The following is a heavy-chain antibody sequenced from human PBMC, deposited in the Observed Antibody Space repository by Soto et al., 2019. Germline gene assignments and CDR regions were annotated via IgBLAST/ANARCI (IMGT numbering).Heavy chain of an antibody. D-gene: IGHD3-10*01. V-gene: IGHV3-23*01. J-gene: IGHJ6*02. CDR2: ISGSGGST. CDR1: GFTFSSYA. Sequence: GSLRLSCAASGFTFSSYAMSWVRQAPGKGLEWVSAISGSGGSTYYADPVKGRFTISRDNSKNTLYLQMNSLRAEDTAVYYCAKVLLWFGKPAYYYGMDVWGQGTTVTVSS. CDR3: AKVLLWFGKPAYYYGMDV.